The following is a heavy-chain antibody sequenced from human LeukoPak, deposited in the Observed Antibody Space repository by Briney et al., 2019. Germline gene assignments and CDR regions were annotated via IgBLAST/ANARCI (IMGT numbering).Heavy chain of an antibody. CDR3: ARDSRLYYDFWSGYCDY. V-gene: IGHV3-33*01. J-gene: IGHJ4*02. D-gene: IGHD3-3*01. CDR2: IWYDGSNK. CDR1: GLTFSSYG. Sequence: PGGPLRLSCAASGLTFSSYGMHGVRQAPGKGLEWVAAIWYDGSNKYYADSVKGRFTISRDNSKNTLYLQMNSLRAEDTAVYYCARDSRLYYDFWSGYCDYWGQGPLVTVSS.